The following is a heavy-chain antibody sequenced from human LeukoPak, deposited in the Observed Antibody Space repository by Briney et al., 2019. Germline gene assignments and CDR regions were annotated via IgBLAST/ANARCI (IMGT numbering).Heavy chain of an antibody. CDR1: GGSISSSSYY. Sequence: TTSETLSLTCTVSGGSISSSSYYWGWIRQPPGKGLEWIGSIYYSGNTFYNPSLKSRVTISVDTSKSQFSLKLSSVTAADTALYYCARSLAYAYCGGDCQGAFDVWGQGTMVTVSS. D-gene: IGHD2-21*02. CDR3: ARSLAYAYCGGDCQGAFDV. V-gene: IGHV4-39*07. CDR2: IYYSGNT. J-gene: IGHJ3*01.